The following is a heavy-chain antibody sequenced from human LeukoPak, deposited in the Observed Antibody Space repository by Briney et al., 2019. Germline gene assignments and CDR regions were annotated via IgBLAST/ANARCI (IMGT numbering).Heavy chain of an antibody. J-gene: IGHJ4*02. CDR3: VRGPPRDYSSSGFYYNY. Sequence: SETLSLTCAIYGGSFSGSHWSWIRQPPGKGLEWIGEINHSGSTNYNPSLESRVTISEDTSKNQISLKLRSVTAADTAVYYCVRGPPRDYSSSGFYYNYWGQETLVTVSS. CDR2: INHSGST. CDR1: GGSFSGSH. D-gene: IGHD3-22*01. V-gene: IGHV4-34*01.